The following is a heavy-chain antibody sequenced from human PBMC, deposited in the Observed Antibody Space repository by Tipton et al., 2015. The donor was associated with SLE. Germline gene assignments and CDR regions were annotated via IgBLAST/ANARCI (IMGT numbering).Heavy chain of an antibody. CDR1: GGSISNYY. J-gene: IGHJ3*02. CDR2: VYYSGTT. Sequence: TLSLTCTVSGGSISNYYWSWVRQPPGKGLEWIGYVYYSGTTNYNPSLKSRVTMSVDTSKNQFSLSLSSVTAADTAVYYCARDNSMGAFDIWGQGTVVTGSS. CDR3: ARDNSMGAFDI. V-gene: IGHV4-59*01. D-gene: IGHD4-11*01.